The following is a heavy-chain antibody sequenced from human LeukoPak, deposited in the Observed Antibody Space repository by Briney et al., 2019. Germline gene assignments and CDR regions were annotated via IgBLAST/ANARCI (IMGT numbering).Heavy chain of an antibody. CDR1: GGSFSGYY. D-gene: IGHD3-10*02. V-gene: IGHV4-59*08. CDR2: IYYSGST. J-gene: IGHJ5*02. CDR3: ARHLCTAPACWSNNWFDP. Sequence: SETLSLTCAVYGGSFSGYYWSWIRQPPGKGLEWIGYIYYSGSTNYNPSLESRVTISVDTSKNQFSLKLSSVTAADTAVYYCARHLCTAPACWSNNWFDPWGQGTLVTVSS.